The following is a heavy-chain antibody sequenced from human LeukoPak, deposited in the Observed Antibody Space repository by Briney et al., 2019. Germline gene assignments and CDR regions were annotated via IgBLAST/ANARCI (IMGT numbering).Heavy chain of an antibody. CDR2: IWFDKNQ. CDR1: GFTFSTFA. CDR3: ARDRHCVNGVCHSPPGMDV. D-gene: IGHD2-8*01. V-gene: IGHV3-33*08. J-gene: IGHJ6*02. Sequence: KTGGSLRLSCSVSGFTFSTFAMHWVRKAPGRGLEWVADIWFDKNQHFADSVKGRFAISRDNSKNTVYLQINSLRAEDTAVYYCARDRHCVNGVCHSPPGMDVWGQGTTVTVSS.